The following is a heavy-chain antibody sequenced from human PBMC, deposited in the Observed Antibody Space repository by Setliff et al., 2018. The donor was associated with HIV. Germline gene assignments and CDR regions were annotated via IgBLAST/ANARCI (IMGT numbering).Heavy chain of an antibody. CDR2: IYSSGGT. D-gene: IGHD3-22*01. V-gene: IGHV4-59*01. CDR3: ARDVTYYYDSGGRDCYGMDV. CDR1: SGSIRSYY. J-gene: IGHJ6*02. Sequence: PSETLSLTCTVSSGSIRSYYWSWIRQPPGKELEWIGYIYSSGGTNYNPSLKSRVTISVDTSKNQFSLKLSSVTAADTAVYYCARDVTYYYDSGGRDCYGMDVWGQGTTVTVSS.